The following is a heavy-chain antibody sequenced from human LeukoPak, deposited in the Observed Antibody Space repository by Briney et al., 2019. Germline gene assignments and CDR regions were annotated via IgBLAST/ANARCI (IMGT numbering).Heavy chain of an antibody. CDR2: INPSGGST. J-gene: IGHJ5*02. CDR1: GYTFISYY. V-gene: IGHV1-46*03. Sequence: ASVKVSCKASGYTFISYYMHGVRQAPGQGLEWMGIINPSGGSTSYAQKFQGRVTMTRDTSTSTVYMELSSLRSYDTAVYYCASAYCSSTSCFVLDPRGQGSLVTVSS. D-gene: IGHD2-2*01. CDR3: ASAYCSSTSCFVLDP.